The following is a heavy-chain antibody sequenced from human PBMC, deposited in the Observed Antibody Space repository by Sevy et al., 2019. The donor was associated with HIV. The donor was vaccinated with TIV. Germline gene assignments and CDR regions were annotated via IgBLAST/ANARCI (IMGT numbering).Heavy chain of an antibody. V-gene: IGHV3-30-3*01. CDR2: ISYDGSNK. CDR3: AREGPDDCSGGSCWSYYYYYMDV. Sequence: GGSLRLSCAASGFTFSSYAMHWVRQAPGKGLEWVAVISYDGSNKYYADSVKGRFTISKDNSKNTRYLQMNSLRAEDTAVYYCAREGPDDCSGGSCWSYYYYYMDVWGKGTTVTVSS. D-gene: IGHD2-15*01. J-gene: IGHJ6*03. CDR1: GFTFSSYA.